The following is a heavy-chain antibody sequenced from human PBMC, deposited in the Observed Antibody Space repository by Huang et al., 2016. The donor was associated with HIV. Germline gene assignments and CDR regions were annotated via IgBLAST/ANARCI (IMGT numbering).Heavy chain of an antibody. Sequence: QLQLQESGPGLVKPSETLSLTCPVSGGSISSSSSYWGWIRQPPGKGLEWIGSIYYRGSTYYNPALKSRVTISGETSKNQCSLKLSSVTAADTAVYYCARLGRYCSSTSCSITFDYWGQGTLVTVSS. CDR3: ARLGRYCSSTSCSITFDY. CDR2: IYYRGST. J-gene: IGHJ4*02. D-gene: IGHD2-2*01. CDR1: GGSISSSSSY. V-gene: IGHV4-39*01.